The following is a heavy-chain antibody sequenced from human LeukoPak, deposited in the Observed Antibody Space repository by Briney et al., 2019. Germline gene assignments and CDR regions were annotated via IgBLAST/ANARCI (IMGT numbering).Heavy chain of an antibody. Sequence: SETLSLTCAVYGGSFTGYYWSWIRQPPGKGLEWIGEISHSGSTTYNPSLRSRVTISGDTSKKQFSLKLSSVTAADTAVYYCVTYYYGSSAPKRNYWGQGILVTVSS. CDR2: ISHSGST. J-gene: IGHJ4*02. D-gene: IGHD3-22*01. V-gene: IGHV4-34*01. CDR1: GGSFTGYY. CDR3: VTYYYGSSAPKRNY.